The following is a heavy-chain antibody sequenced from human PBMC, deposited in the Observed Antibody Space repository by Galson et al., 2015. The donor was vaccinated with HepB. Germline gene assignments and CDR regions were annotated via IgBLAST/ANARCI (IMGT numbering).Heavy chain of an antibody. D-gene: IGHD5-18*01. CDR1: GLTVSSNY. CDR2: IYSGGST. J-gene: IGHJ2*01. V-gene: IGHV3-53*04. CDR3: AMPDTAMDNWYFDH. Sequence: SLRLSCAASGLTVSSNYMSWVRQAPGKGLEWASVIYSGGSTYYADSVMGRFIITRHNNNNKLYLQMNSLKAEDTAVYYCAMPDTAMDNWYFDHWGRGTLFTVSS.